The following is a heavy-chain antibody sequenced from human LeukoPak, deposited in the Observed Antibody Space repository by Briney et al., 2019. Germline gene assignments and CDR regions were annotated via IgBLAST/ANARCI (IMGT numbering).Heavy chain of an antibody. D-gene: IGHD3-3*01. CDR3: SITGSSGSGFDY. V-gene: IGHV1-69*04. J-gene: IGHJ4*02. Sequence: EASVKVSCKASGGTFSSYAISWVRQAPGQGLEWMGRIIPILGIANYAQKFQGRVTITADKSTSTAYMELSSLRSEDTAVYYCSITGSSGSGFDYWGQGTLVTVSS. CDR1: GGTFSSYA. CDR2: IIPILGIA.